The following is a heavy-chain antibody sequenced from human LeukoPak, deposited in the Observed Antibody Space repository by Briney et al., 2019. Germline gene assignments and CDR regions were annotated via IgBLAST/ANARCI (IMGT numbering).Heavy chain of an antibody. V-gene: IGHV4-59*01. D-gene: IGHD6-13*01. CDR2: IYYSGST. CDR1: GGSISSYY. CDR3: ASHSSCWYPYFDY. J-gene: IGHJ4*02. Sequence: SETLSLTCTVSGGSISSYYWSWIRQPPGKGLEWIGYIYYSGSTNYNPSLKSRVTISVDTSKNQFSLKLSSVTAADTAVYYCASHSSCWYPYFDYWGQGTLVTVSS.